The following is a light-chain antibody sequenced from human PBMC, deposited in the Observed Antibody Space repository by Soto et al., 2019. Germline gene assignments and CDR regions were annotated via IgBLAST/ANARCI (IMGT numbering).Light chain of an antibody. V-gene: IGLV2-14*01. CDR3: SSYTSSDTLG. Sequence: QSALTQPASVSGSPGQSITISCTGTTSDVGLYNYVSWYQQHPGKAPKLMISEVSNRPSGVSNRFSGSKSGNTASLTISGLQAEDGADYYCSSYTSSDTLGFGAGTKLTVL. J-gene: IGLJ2*01. CDR2: EVS. CDR1: TSDVGLYNY.